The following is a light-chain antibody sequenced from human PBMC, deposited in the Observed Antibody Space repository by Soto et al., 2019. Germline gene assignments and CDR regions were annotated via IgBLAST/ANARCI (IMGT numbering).Light chain of an antibody. J-gene: IGKJ4*01. Sequence: EIVLTQSPGTLSLSPGERATLSCRASQSLSSTYLAWYQQKPGQAPRVLIYGASSRATGIPDRFSGSGSGTDFTLTITRLEPEDCAIDDCQQYGSSPLTFGGGTRVEIK. CDR1: QSLSSTY. V-gene: IGKV3-20*01. CDR3: QQYGSSPLT. CDR2: GAS.